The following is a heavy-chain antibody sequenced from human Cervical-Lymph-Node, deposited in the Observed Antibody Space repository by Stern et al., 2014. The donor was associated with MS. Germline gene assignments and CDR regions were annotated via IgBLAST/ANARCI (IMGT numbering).Heavy chain of an antibody. CDR3: ARVVVLAGSRWFDP. CDR1: GDSISGNY. J-gene: IGHJ5*02. D-gene: IGHD2-15*01. CDR2: IYYTGST. Sequence: QLQLQESGPGLVKPSETLSLTCTVSGDSISGNYWRWIRQPPGKGLEWIGCIYYTGSTSYNPSLKSRVTISIDSSKTQFSLSLNSVTAADTAVYYCARVVVLAGSRWFDPWGQGILVSVSS. V-gene: IGHV4-59*01.